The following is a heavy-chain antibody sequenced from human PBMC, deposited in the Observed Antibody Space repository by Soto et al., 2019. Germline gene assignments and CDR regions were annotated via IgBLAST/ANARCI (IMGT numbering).Heavy chain of an antibody. CDR1: GFTFSSYA. CDR3: AKVPYYYDSSGYY. CDR2: ISGSGGST. Sequence: GGSLRLSCAASGFTFSSYAMSWVRQAPGKGLEWVSAISGSGGSTYYADSVKGRFTTSRDNSKNTLYLQMNSLRAEDTAVYYCAKVPYYYDSSGYYWGQGTLVTVSS. J-gene: IGHJ4*02. V-gene: IGHV3-23*01. D-gene: IGHD3-22*01.